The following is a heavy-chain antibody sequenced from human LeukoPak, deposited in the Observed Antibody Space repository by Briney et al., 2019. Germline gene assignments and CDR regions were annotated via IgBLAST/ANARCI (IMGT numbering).Heavy chain of an antibody. D-gene: IGHD1-14*01. Sequence: SESLSLTCAVYGGSFSGYYWSWIRQPPGKGLEWIGEIYRMRSTNYNPSLKSRVTISVDTSKNQFSLKLSSVTAADTAVYYCARVSPTTTYYRPGYFQHWGQGTLDTLSS. V-gene: IGHV4-34*01. CDR3: ARVSPTTTYYRPGYFQH. CDR2: IYRMRST. CDR1: GGSFSGYY. J-gene: IGHJ1*01.